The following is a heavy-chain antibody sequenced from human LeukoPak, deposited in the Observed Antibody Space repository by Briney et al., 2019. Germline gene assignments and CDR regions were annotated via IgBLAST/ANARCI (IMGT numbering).Heavy chain of an antibody. CDR2: IHYSEST. D-gene: IGHD6-13*01. CDR1: GGPIRSYY. V-gene: IGHV4-59*01. J-gene: IGHJ4*02. Sequence: SETLSLTCTVSGGPIRSYYWSWMRQPPGKGLEWIGNIHYSESTNFNPSLKSRVAIAVDTSKNQFSLSMRSVTAADTAVYYCARDFSSSWPYYFDYWGQGTLVTVSS. CDR3: ARDFSSSWPYYFDY.